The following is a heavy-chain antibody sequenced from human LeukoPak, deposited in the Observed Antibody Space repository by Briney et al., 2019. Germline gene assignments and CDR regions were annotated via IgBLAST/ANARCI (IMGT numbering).Heavy chain of an antibody. CDR2: INAGNGNT. D-gene: IGHD3-10*01. V-gene: IGHV1-3*01. CDR3: ARDRFYGSGTYNYFDC. CDR1: GYTFNSYV. Sequence: ASVKVSCKASGYTFNSYVMHWVRQAPGQRLEWMGWINAGNGNTEYSQKFQGRVTITRDTSASTAYMELSSLRSEDTAVYYCARDRFYGSGTYNYFDCRGQGTLVTVSS. J-gene: IGHJ4*02.